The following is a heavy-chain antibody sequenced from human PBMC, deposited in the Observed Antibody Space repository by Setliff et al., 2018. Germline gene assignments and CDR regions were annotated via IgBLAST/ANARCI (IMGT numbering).Heavy chain of an antibody. J-gene: IGHJ3*02. D-gene: IGHD5-12*01. Sequence: GGSLRLSCAASGFTFSSYAMHWVRQAPGKGLDWVAYIWYDGSYTYYTGSVKGRFTISRDNSRNTVYLQMNSLRAEDTAVYYCAGDPPYSGYAFHIWGQGTMVTVAS. CDR1: GFTFSSYA. CDR3: AGDPPYSGYAFHI. CDR2: IWYDGSYT. V-gene: IGHV3-33*01.